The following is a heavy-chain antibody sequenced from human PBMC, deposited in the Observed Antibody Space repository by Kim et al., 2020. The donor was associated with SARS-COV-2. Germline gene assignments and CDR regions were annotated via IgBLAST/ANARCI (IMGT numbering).Heavy chain of an antibody. D-gene: IGHD3-16*02. J-gene: IGHJ6*02. V-gene: IGHV3-66*01. CDR2: IYSGGST. CDR1: GFTVSSNY. Sequence: GGSLRLSCAASGFTVSSNYMSWVRQAPGKGLEWVSVIYSGGSTYYADSVKGRFTISRDNSKNTLYLQMNSLRAEDTAVYYCARDRVITFGGVIARGDYYYGMDVWGQGTTVTVSS. CDR3: ARDRVITFGGVIARGDYYYGMDV.